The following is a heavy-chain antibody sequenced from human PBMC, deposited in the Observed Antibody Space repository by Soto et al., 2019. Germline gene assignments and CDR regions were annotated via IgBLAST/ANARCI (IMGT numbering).Heavy chain of an antibody. CDR2: IRGTNGNT. J-gene: IGHJ5*02. D-gene: IGHD5-12*01. CDR3: PKCTVDTIVTSSWCNWLDP. CDR1: GFTFSSSA. V-gene: IGHV3-23*01. Sequence: EVQLLESGGGLVQPGGSLRLSCAASGFTFSSSAMSWVRQAPGKGLEWVSAIRGTNGNTHYAESVKGRLTISRDNSKNTLYVQMNFLRAEDTAVDYCPKCTVDTIVTSSWCNWLDPWGQGTLVSVSS.